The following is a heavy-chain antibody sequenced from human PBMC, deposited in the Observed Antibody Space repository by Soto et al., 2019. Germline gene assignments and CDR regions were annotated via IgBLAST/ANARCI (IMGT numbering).Heavy chain of an antibody. CDR2: ISWNTGSI. D-gene: IGHD6-19*01. Sequence: GGSLRLSCAASGFNFDDYAMYWVRQAPGKGLEWVSGISWNTGSIGYVDSVKGRFTISRDNAKNSLYLQMNSLRTEDTALYFCARAFTSGWFGEYYHGMDVWGQGTTVTFYS. V-gene: IGHV3-9*01. CDR3: ARAFTSGWFGEYYHGMDV. J-gene: IGHJ6*02. CDR1: GFNFDDYA.